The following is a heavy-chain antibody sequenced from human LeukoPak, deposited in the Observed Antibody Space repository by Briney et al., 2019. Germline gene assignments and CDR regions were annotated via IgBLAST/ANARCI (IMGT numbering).Heavy chain of an antibody. CDR2: ISAYNGNT. V-gene: IGHV1-18*01. J-gene: IGHJ4*02. D-gene: IGHD5-24*01. CDR1: GYTFTSXG. Sequence: ASXXXXXKASGYTFTSXGISWVRQAPGQGLEWMGWISAYNGNTNYAQKLQGRVTMTTDTSTSTAYMELRSLRSDDTAVYYCARDRDDYPLDYWGQGTLVTVSS. CDR3: ARDRDDYPLDY.